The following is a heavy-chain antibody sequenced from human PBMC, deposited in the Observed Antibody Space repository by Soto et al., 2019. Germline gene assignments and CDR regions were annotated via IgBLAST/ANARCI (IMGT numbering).Heavy chain of an antibody. CDR1: GYTFTSYD. CDR3: ARPRSGFKKPPKTSRYAFAI. V-gene: IGHV1-8*01. Sequence: QVQLVQSGAEVKKPGASVKVSCKASGYTFTSYDINWVRQATGQGLEWMGWMNPNSGNTGYAQKVQGRVTMTRNTSISTAYMELSSLRSEDTAVYYCARPRSGFKKPPKTSRYAFAIWGQGTMVTVSS. J-gene: IGHJ3*02. CDR2: MNPNSGNT.